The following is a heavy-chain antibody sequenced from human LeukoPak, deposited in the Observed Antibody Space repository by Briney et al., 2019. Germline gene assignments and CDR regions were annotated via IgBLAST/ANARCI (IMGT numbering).Heavy chain of an antibody. J-gene: IGHJ4*02. CDR1: GFTFSIYK. V-gene: IGHV3-48*03. CDR3: ARARTPDY. Sequence: GGSLRLSCAASGFTFSIYKMSWVRQAPGKGLEWLSYMSSRGSTISYADSVKGRFTISRDNAKNSLFLQMNSLRAEDTAVYYCARARTPDYWGQGTLVTVSS. D-gene: IGHD2-15*01. CDR2: MSSRGSTI.